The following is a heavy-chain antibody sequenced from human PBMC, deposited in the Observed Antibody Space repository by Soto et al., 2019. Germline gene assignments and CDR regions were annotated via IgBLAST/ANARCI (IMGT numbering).Heavy chain of an antibody. V-gene: IGHV5-51*01. CDR2: IYPGDSDT. D-gene: IGHD6-19*01. CDR3: ARRVAVAPTFDI. Sequence: GESLKISCKASGYSFTDYWIGWVRQMPGKGLEWMGIIYPGDSDTKYSPSFQGQVTISADKSISTAYLQWCSLKASDTALYYCARRVAVAPTFDIWGQGTMVTVS. J-gene: IGHJ3*02. CDR1: GYSFTDYW.